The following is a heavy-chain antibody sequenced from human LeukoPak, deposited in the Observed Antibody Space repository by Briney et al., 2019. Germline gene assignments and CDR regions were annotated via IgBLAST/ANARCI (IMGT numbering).Heavy chain of an antibody. V-gene: IGHV3-53*04. Sequence: GGSLRLSCAASGFTVSSNYMSWVRQAPGKGLEWVSVIYSGGSTYYADSVKGRFTISRHNSKNTLYLQMNSLRAEDTAVYYCARLPRSVSYYTTDYWGQGTLVTASS. D-gene: IGHD3-10*01. J-gene: IGHJ4*02. CDR3: ARLPRSVSYYTTDY. CDR2: IYSGGST. CDR1: GFTVSSNY.